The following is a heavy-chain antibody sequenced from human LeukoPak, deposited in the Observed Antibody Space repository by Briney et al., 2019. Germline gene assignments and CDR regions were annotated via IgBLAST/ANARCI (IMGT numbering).Heavy chain of an antibody. CDR2: INHSGST. Sequence: SETLSLTCAVYGGSFSGYYWSWIRQPPGKGLEWIGEINHSGSTNYNPSLTSRVTISVDTSKNQFSLKLSSVTAADTAVYYCARGRYGMDVWGKGTTVTVSS. V-gene: IGHV4-34*01. CDR3: ARGRYGMDV. J-gene: IGHJ6*04. CDR1: GGSFSGYY.